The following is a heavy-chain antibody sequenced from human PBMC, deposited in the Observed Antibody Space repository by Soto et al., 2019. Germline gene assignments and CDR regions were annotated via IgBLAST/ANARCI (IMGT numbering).Heavy chain of an antibody. J-gene: IGHJ6*03. V-gene: IGHV4-59*01. CDR1: GGSISSYY. CDR2: IYYSGST. CDR3: ARGMPYYDIGTGLISHYYYYMDV. Sequence: SETLSLTCTVSGGSISSYYWSWIRQPPGKGLEWIGYIYYSGSTNYSPSLKSRVTISVDTSKNQFSLKLSSVTAADTAVYYCARGMPYYDIGTGLISHYYYYMDVWGKGTTVTVSS. D-gene: IGHD3-9*01.